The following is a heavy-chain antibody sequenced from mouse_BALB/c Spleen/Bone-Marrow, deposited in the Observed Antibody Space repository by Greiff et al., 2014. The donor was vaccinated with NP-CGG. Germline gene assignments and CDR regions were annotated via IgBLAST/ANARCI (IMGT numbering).Heavy chain of an antibody. CDR1: GYTFSNYW. V-gene: IGHV1-5*01. D-gene: IGHD3-1*01. CDR2: IYPGNSDT. Sequence: VQLQQSGTVLARPGAAVKMSCKASGYTFSNYWMHWVKQRPGQGLEWIGTIYPGNSDTTYNQKFKGKATLNAVTSTSTAYMELSSLTNEDSAVYYCTTLARNKFDYWGQGTTLTVSS. CDR3: TTLARNKFDY. J-gene: IGHJ2*01.